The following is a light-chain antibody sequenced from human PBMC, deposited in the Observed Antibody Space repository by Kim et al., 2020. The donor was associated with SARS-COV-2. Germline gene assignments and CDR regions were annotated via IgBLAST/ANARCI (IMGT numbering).Light chain of an antibody. CDR3: QQYGSALLT. J-gene: IGKJ4*01. CDR2: GAS. Sequence: SPAERATLSRTARHSISGASLAWNRQRPAQAPSFSITGASIRAPGIPDSFSGSGSGTDFTFTISSLEPEDFGVYYCQQYGSALLTFGGGTKMDIK. CDR1: HSISGAS. V-gene: IGKV3-20*01.